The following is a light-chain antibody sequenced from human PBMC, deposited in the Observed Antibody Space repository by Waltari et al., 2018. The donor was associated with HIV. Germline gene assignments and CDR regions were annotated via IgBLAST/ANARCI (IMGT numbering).Light chain of an antibody. CDR3: QQANSFPHT. V-gene: IGKV1-12*01. J-gene: IGKJ2*01. Sequence: IQMSQSPTSMSAFIGDNVTIICRASQAIHRDLAWYQQKPGKSPKLVIHHASTLQSGVSPRFSASGSGVAFALAIGNLQLEDFATYYCQQANSFPHTFGQGTKL. CDR2: HAS. CDR1: QAIHRD.